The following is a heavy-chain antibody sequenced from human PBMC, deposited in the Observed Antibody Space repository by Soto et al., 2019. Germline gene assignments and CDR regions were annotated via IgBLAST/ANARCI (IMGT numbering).Heavy chain of an antibody. D-gene: IGHD3-10*01. V-gene: IGHV2-5*02. CDR1: GFSLTTSGVG. Sequence: QITLKESGPTLVKPTETLTLTCTFSGFSLTTSGVGVAWFRQPPRKSLEWLAVIYWDDAKRYSPSLKTRLTVTKESSKNQVGYTMSQMDPVHTATYYCADTTYGQGTYYDRELDHWGQGTLVTVSS. CDR2: IYWDDAK. J-gene: IGHJ4*02. CDR3: ADTTYGQGTYYDRELDH.